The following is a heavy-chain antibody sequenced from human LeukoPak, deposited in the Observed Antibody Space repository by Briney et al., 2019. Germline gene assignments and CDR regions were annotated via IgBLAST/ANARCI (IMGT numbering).Heavy chain of an antibody. CDR3: ARVFRGSSPPTRGY. D-gene: IGHD1-26*01. J-gene: IGHJ4*02. Sequence: GGSLRLSCAASGFTFSSYEMIWVRQAPGKGLEWVSYISSSGSAIFYADSVKGRFTISRDNSKNSLYMQMNSLRAEDTAVYYCARVFRGSSPPTRGYWGQGTLVTVSS. CDR2: ISSSGSAI. V-gene: IGHV3-48*03. CDR1: GFTFSSYE.